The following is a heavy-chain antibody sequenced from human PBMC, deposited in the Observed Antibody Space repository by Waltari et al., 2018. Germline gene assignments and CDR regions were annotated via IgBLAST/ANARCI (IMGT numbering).Heavy chain of an antibody. J-gene: IGHJ3*02. CDR2: IYSGGST. D-gene: IGHD1-20*01. Sequence: EVQLVESGGGLIQPGGSLRLSCAASGFTVSSNYMSWVRQAPGKGLEWVSVIYSGGSTYYADSVKGRFTISRDNSKNTLYLQMNSLRAEDTAVYYCAREDYNLVTGAFDIWGQGTMVTVSS. CDR3: AREDYNLVTGAFDI. CDR1: GFTVSSNY. V-gene: IGHV3-53*01.